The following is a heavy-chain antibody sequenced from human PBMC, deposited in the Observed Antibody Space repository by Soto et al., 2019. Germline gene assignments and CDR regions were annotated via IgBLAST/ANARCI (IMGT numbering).Heavy chain of an antibody. D-gene: IGHD3-22*01. CDR2: ISAYNGNT. V-gene: IGHV1-18*01. J-gene: IGHJ6*02. CDR3: ARVIGYYYHMDV. CDR1: GYTFTTYD. Sequence: QVQLVQSGGEVXXXGASXXVSCKASGYTFTTYDLSWVRQAPGQGLEWMGWISAYNGNTNYAQNLQGRVTXXXXTXXSTAYMELRSLRSDDTAVYYCARVIGYYYHMDVWGQGTTVTVSS.